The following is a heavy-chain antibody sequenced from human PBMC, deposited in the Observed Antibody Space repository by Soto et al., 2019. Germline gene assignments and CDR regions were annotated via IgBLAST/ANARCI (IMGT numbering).Heavy chain of an antibody. CDR3: ARGAGPYYDMIVHDY. D-gene: IGHD3-9*01. V-gene: IGHV1-8*01. CDR2: MNPNSGNT. CDR1: GYTFTRYD. Sequence: ASVKVSCKASGYTFTRYDINWVRQATGQGLEWMGWMNPNSGNTGYAQKFQGRVTMTRNTSISTAYMELSSLRSEDTAVYYCARGAGPYYDMIVHDYWGQGTLVTVSS. J-gene: IGHJ4*02.